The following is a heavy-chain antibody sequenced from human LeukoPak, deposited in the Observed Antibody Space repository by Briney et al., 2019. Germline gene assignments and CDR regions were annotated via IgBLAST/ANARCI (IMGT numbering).Heavy chain of an antibody. CDR2: IYTRGTT. D-gene: IGHD2-15*01. CDR3: ARADRGYCSGASCYGFDP. CDR1: GGSMNNYY. V-gene: IGHV4-4*07. Sequence: SEPLSLTCTVSGGSMNNYYWNWIRQSAGRGLEWIGYIYTRGTTNYNPSLKSRLTMSVDTSRNQFSLKLSSVTAADTAVYYCARADRGYCSGASCYGFDPWGQGTLVTVSS. J-gene: IGHJ5*02.